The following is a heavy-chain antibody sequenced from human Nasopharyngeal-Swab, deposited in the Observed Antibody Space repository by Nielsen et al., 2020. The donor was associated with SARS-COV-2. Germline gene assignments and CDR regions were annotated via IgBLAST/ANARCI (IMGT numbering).Heavy chain of an antibody. V-gene: IGHV3-15*01. D-gene: IGHD3-10*01. CDR3: TTDLRSAGLTKNRLLLWFGELRRTNWFDP. Sequence: WIRQPPGKGLEWVGRIKSETDGGTTDYAAPVKGRFTISRDDSKNTLYLQMNSLKTEDTAVYYCTTDLRSAGLTKNRLLLWFGELRRTNWFDPWGQGTLVTVSS. J-gene: IGHJ5*02. CDR2: IKSETDGGTT.